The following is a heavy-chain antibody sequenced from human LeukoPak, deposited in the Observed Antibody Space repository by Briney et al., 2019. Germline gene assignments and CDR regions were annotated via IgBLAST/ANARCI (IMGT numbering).Heavy chain of an antibody. CDR2: IIPIFGTA. V-gene: IGHV1-69*01. CDR1: GGTFSSYA. CDR3: ASPERGYSYGYVY. Sequence: ASVKVSCTASGGTFSSYAISWVRQAPGQGLEWMGGIIPIFGTANYAQKFQGRVTITADESTSTAYMELSSLRSEDTAVYYCASPERGYSYGYVYWGQGTLVTVSS. D-gene: IGHD5-18*01. J-gene: IGHJ4*02.